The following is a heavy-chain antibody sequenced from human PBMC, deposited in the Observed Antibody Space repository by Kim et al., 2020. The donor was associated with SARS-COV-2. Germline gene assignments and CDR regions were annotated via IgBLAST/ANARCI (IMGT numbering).Heavy chain of an antibody. CDR3: ARQVQQWLVFGGYYYGMD. V-gene: IGHV4-59*08. J-gene: IGHJ6*01. D-gene: IGHD6-19*01. CDR1: GGSISSYY. CDR2: IYYSGST. Sequence: SETLSLTCTVSGGSISSYYWSWIRQPPGKGLEWIGYIYYSGSTNYNPSLKSRVTILVDKSKKQSSLKLSAETAADTAVYYCARQVQQWLVFGGYYYGMD.